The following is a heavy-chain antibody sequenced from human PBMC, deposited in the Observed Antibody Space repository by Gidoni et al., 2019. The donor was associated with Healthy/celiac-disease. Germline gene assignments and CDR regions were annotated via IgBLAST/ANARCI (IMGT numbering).Heavy chain of an antibody. CDR1: GGSISSSRYY. CDR3: ARQNYDFWSGYYLYYFDY. J-gene: IGHJ4*02. D-gene: IGHD3-3*01. CDR2: TYYSGST. V-gene: IGHV4-39*01. Sequence: QLQLQESGPGLVKPSETLSLTCTVSGGSISSSRYYWRWIRQPPGKGLEWIGSTYYSGSTYYNPSLKSRVTISVDTSKNQFSLKLSSVTAADTAVYYCARQNYDFWSGYYLYYFDYWGQGTLVTVSS.